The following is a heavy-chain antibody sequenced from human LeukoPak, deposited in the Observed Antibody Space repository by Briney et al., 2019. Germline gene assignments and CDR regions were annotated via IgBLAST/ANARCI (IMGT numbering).Heavy chain of an antibody. J-gene: IGHJ5*02. D-gene: IGHD3-3*01. V-gene: IGHV3-23*01. CDR3: AKDVRPQRITIFGVATNWFDP. CDR1: GFTFSSYA. CDR2: ISGSGGST. Sequence: GGSLRLSCAAPGFTFSSYAMSWVRQAPGKGLEWVPAISGSGGSTYYADSVKGRFTISRDNSKNTLYLQMNSLRAEDTAVYYCAKDVRPQRITIFGVATNWFDPWGQGTLVTVSS.